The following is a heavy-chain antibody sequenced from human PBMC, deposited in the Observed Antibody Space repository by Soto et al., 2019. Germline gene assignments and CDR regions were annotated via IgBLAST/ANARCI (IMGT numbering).Heavy chain of an antibody. J-gene: IGHJ4*02. Sequence: SETLSLTCAVFGGSFSGYFWSWVRQPPGRGLDWIGEIGHSGSTNYNPSLKSRVTISIDTSKNQFSLKLSSVTAADTAVYYCARGRHFYGIDCWGQEGMFAVSS. CDR2: IGHSGST. CDR3: ARGRHFYGIDC. D-gene: IGHD3-10*01. V-gene: IGHV4-34*01. CDR1: GGSFSGYF.